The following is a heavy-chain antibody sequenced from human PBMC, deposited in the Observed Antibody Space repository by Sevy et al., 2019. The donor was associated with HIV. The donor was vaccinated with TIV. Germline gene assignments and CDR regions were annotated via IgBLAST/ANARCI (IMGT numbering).Heavy chain of an antibody. CDR3: ATGRDYGSGSYDY. D-gene: IGHD3-10*01. Sequence: GGSLRLSCVASGFSFDRYGMHWICQAPGKGLEWVAVILYEGINKDYGDSVRGRFTISRDNSKNTLYPEMNNLRVDDTAVYYCATGRDYGSGSYDYWGQGTLVTVSS. V-gene: IGHV3-33*03. CDR2: ILYEGINK. CDR1: GFSFDRYG. J-gene: IGHJ4*02.